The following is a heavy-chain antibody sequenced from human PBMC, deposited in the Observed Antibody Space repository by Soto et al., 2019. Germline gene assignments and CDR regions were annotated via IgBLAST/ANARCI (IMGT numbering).Heavy chain of an antibody. J-gene: IGHJ6*02. CDR1: GGTFSSYA. D-gene: IGHD3-3*01. V-gene: IGHV1-69*13. CDR2: IIPIFGTA. CDR3: ARGERFLEWLSSYYYYGMDV. Sequence: PSVNVSCKASGGTFSSYAISWVLQAPGQGLEWMGGIIPIFGTANYAQKFQGRVTITADESTSTAYMELSSLRSEDTAVYYCARGERFLEWLSSYYYYGMDVWGQGTTVTVSS.